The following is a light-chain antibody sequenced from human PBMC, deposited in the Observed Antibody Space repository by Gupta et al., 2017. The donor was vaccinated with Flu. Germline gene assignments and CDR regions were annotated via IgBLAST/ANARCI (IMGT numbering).Light chain of an antibody. Sequence: EIVLTQSPGTLSLSPGERVTLSCRASQSVSSNYLAWYQQKPGQAPRLLIYGASTRATGIPDRFSGGGSGTDFTLTISRVDPEDFAVYFCQQYARSPLTFGGGTRVEI. CDR3: QQYARSPLT. CDR1: QSVSSNY. V-gene: IGKV3-20*01. CDR2: GAS. J-gene: IGKJ4*01.